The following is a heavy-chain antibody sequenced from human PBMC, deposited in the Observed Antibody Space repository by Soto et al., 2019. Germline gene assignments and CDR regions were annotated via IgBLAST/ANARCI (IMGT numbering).Heavy chain of an antibody. CDR1: RITFNYYW. J-gene: IGHJ5*02. Sequence: EVQLVESGGGLVQPGGSLRLSCAASRITFNYYWMTWVRQAPGKGLEWVANIKEDRSEKHYVDSVKGRFTISRDNAKNSLYLQMNNLRAEDTAVYYCARATRESDSTGYRPSDLWGQGALVTVSS. D-gene: IGHD3-22*01. CDR3: ARATRESDSTGYRPSDL. V-gene: IGHV3-7*05. CDR2: IKEDRSEK.